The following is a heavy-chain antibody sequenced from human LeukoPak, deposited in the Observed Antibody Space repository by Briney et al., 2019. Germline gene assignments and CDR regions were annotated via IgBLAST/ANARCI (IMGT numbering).Heavy chain of an antibody. V-gene: IGHV3-30*02. J-gene: IGHJ4*02. D-gene: IGHD1-26*01. CDR3: AKDRSGSYSQGLDY. CDR1: GFIFSSYG. CDR2: IRYDGSNK. Sequence: GGSLRLSCAASGFIFSSYGMHWVRQAPGKGLEWVAFIRYDGSNKYYADSVKGRFTISRDNSKNTLYLQMNSLRAEETAVYYCAKDRSGSYSQGLDYWGQGTLVTVSS.